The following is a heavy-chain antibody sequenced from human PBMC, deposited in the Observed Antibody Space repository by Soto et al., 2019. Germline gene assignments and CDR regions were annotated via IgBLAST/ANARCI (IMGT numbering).Heavy chain of an antibody. D-gene: IGHD5-12*01. CDR3: AKDWAGYSGYDFYYYYGMDV. CDR1: GFTFSSYA. V-gene: IGHV3-23*01. Sequence: EVQLLESGGGLVQPGGSLRLSCAASGFTFSSYAMSWVRQAPGKGLEWVSAISGSGGSTYYADSVKGRFTISRDNSKNTLYLQINSLTAEYTAVYYCAKDWAGYSGYDFYYYYGMDVWGQGTTVTVSS. CDR2: ISGSGGST. J-gene: IGHJ6*02.